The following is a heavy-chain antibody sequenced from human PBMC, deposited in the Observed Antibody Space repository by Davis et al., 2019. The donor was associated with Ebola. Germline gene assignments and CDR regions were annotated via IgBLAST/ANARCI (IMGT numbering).Heavy chain of an antibody. V-gene: IGHV7-4-1*02. Sequence: AASVKVSCKASGYTFTSYGISWVRQAPGQGLQWMGWINTNTANPTYAQGFTGRFVFSLDSSVSTAYLQISSLKAEDTAVYYCARDRPQDVWGKGTTVTVSS. CDR3: ARDRPQDV. J-gene: IGHJ6*04. CDR2: INTNTANP. CDR1: GYTFTSYG.